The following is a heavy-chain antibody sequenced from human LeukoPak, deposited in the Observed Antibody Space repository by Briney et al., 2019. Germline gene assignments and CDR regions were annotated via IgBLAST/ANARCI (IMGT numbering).Heavy chain of an antibody. D-gene: IGHD5-18*01. V-gene: IGHV3-7*01. CDR1: GFTFSCYW. J-gene: IGHJ4*02. Sequence: PGRSPRVSFAASGFTFSCYWMSSVRRAPGQGLPLVSNIKQDGSEKYYVDSVKGRFTISRDNAKNSLYLQMNSLRAEDTAVYYCARDGGYSYGIDYWGQGTLVTVSS. CDR3: ARDGGYSYGIDY. CDR2: IKQDGSEK.